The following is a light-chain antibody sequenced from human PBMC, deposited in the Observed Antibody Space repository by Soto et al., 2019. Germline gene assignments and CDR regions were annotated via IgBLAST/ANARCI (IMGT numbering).Light chain of an antibody. CDR3: QHFGNSLWT. Sequence: EIVLTQSPGTLSLSPGERATLSCRASQSVASRNLAWYQQKSGQAPRLLIYGASSRAIHTPDRFSGSGSGTDFTLTISGLAPEDFAVYYCQHFGNSLWTLGQGIKVDIK. CDR1: QSVASRN. V-gene: IGKV3-20*01. CDR2: GAS. J-gene: IGKJ1*01.